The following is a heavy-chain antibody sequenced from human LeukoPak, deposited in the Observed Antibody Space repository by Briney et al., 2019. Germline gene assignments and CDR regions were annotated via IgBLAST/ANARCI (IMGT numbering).Heavy chain of an antibody. D-gene: IGHD6-13*01. CDR2: ISSRSSYI. V-gene: IGHV3-21*01. CDR1: GFTFSSYS. J-gene: IGHJ3*02. CDR3: ARGLRLAAASDAFDI. Sequence: GGSLRLSCAASGFTFSSYSMNWVRQAPGKGLEWVSSISSRSSYIYYADSVKGRFTISRDNAKNSLYLQMNSLRAEDTAVYYCARGLRLAAASDAFDIWGQGTMVTVSS.